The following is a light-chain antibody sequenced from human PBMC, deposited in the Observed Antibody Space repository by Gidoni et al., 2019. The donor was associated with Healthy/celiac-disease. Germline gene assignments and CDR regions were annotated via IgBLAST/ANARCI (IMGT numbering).Light chain of an antibody. Sequence: DIQLTQSPSFLSASVGDRVTITFRASQSISRYLAWYQQKPGKAPKLLIYAASTLQSGVPSRFSGSGSGTEFTLTISSLQPEDFATYYCQQLNSYPRFTFGPGTKVDIK. CDR1: QSISRY. CDR3: QQLNSYPRFT. J-gene: IGKJ3*01. CDR2: AAS. V-gene: IGKV1-9*01.